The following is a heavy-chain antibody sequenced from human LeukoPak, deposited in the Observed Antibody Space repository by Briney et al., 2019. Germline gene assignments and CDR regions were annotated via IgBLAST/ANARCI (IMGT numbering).Heavy chain of an antibody. V-gene: IGHV4-61*05. CDR2: IYYGGST. CDR1: GGSISSSSYY. CDR3: ASGSSPDPGYGMDV. J-gene: IGHJ6*02. Sequence: SETLSLTCTVSGGSISSSSYYWSWIRQPPGKGLEWIGYIYYGGSTNYNPSLKSRVTISVDTSKNQFSLKLSSVTAADTAVYYCASGSSPDPGYGMDVWGQGTTVTVSS. D-gene: IGHD3-10*01.